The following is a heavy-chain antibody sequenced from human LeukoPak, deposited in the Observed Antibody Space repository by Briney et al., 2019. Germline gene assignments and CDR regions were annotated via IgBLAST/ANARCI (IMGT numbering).Heavy chain of an antibody. J-gene: IGHJ6*02. Sequence: SETLSLTCAVYVGSFSDYFWGWIRQPPGKGLEWIGEINHSGRTYYNPSLKSQVTISVDASKKQFSLNLSSVTDADTAVYYCARDVVVVPAAIHYGMDVWGQGTTVTVSS. V-gene: IGHV4-34*01. CDR2: INHSGRT. CDR1: VGSFSDYF. CDR3: ARDVVVVPAAIHYGMDV. D-gene: IGHD2-2*01.